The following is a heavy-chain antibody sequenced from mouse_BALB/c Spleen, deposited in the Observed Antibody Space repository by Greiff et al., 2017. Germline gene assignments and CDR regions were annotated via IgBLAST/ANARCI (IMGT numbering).Heavy chain of an antibody. J-gene: IGHJ1*01. CDR2: ISSGGST. CDR3: ARGYFDV. CDR1: GFTFSSYA. V-gene: IGHV5-6-5*01. Sequence: EVQRVESGGGLVKPGGSLKLSCAASGFTFSSYAMSWVRQTPEKRLEWVASISSGGSTYYPGSVKGRFTISRDNARNILYLQMSSLRSEDTAMYYCARGYFDVWGAGTTVTVSS.